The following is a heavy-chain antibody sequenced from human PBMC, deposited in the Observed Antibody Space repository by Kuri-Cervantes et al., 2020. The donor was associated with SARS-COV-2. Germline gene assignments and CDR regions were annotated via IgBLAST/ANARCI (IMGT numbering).Heavy chain of an antibody. CDR1: GFTFSSYE. J-gene: IGHJ5*02. Sequence: GGSLRLSCAASGFTFSSYEMNWVRQAPGKGLEWVAVISYDGSNKYYADSVKGRFTISRDNSKNTLYLQMNSLRAEDTAVYYCARDSGYSSSEYNWFDTWGQGTLVTVSS. D-gene: IGHD6-13*01. CDR2: ISYDGSNK. V-gene: IGHV3-30-3*01. CDR3: ARDSGYSSSEYNWFDT.